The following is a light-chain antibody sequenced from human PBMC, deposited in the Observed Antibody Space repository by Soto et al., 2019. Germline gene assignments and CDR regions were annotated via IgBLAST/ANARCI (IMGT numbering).Light chain of an antibody. Sequence: DIQMTQSPSSLSASVGDRVTITCRASQSISSYLNWYQQKPGKAPNLLIYAASSLQSGVPSRFSGSGAGTDFTLTISSLQPEDFATDYCQQSYSTPLYTFGQGTKLEIK. CDR2: AAS. CDR1: QSISSY. V-gene: IGKV1-39*01. CDR3: QQSYSTPLYT. J-gene: IGKJ2*01.